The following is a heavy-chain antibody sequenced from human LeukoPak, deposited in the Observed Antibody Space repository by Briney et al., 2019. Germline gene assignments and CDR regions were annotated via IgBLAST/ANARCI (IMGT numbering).Heavy chain of an antibody. D-gene: IGHD3-9*01. J-gene: IGHJ2*01. CDR2: IYHSGST. V-gene: IGHV4-30-2*01. CDR1: GGSISSGGYS. Sequence: PSQTLSLTCAVSGGSISSGGYSWSWIRQPPGKGLEWFGYIYHSGSTYYNPSLKSRVTISVDRSKNQFSLKLSSVTAADTAVYYCARYYDILTGYDRHYWYFDLWGRGTLVTVSS. CDR3: ARYYDILTGYDRHYWYFDL.